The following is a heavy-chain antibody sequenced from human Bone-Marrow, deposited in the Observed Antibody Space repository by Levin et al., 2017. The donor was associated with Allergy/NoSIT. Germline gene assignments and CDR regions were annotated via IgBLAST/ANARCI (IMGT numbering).Heavy chain of an antibody. J-gene: IGHJ4*02. CDR1: GFTFTNYA. Sequence: GESLKISCAASGFTFTNYAMYWVRQAPGKGLEWVSLVSQDGSKTYYIDSVKGRFTISRDNSKNTLHLQMNSLRAEDTAVYYCAKGFKSVTGTSAEGYWGQGTQVTVSS. CDR3: AKGFKSVTGTSAEGY. V-gene: IGHV3-30*18. CDR2: VSQDGSKT. D-gene: IGHD6-19*01.